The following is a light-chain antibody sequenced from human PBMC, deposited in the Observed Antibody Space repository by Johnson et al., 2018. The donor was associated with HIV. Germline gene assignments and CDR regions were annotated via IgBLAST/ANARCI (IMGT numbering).Light chain of an antibody. Sequence: QSVLTQPPSMSAAPGQKVTISCSGSSSNIGNNYVSWYQQLPGTAPKLLIYDNNKRPSGIPDRFSGSKSGTSATLGITGLKTGDEADYYCGTWDSSLSARYVFGTGTKVTVL. J-gene: IGLJ1*01. CDR1: SSNIGNNY. CDR2: DNN. CDR3: GTWDSSLSARYV. V-gene: IGLV1-51*01.